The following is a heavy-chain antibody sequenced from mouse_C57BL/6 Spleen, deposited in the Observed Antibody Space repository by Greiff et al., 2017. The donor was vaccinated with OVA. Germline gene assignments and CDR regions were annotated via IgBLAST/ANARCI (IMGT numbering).Heavy chain of an antibody. Sequence: EVKVVESGEGLVKPGGSLKLSCAASGFTFSSYAMSWVRQTPEKRLEWVAYISSGGDYIYYADTVKGRFTISRDNARNTLYLQMSSLKSEDTAMYYCTREIYYGNYGYFDYWGQGTTLTVSS. J-gene: IGHJ2*01. V-gene: IGHV5-9-1*02. CDR3: TREIYYGNYGYFDY. CDR2: ISSGGDYI. CDR1: GFTFSSYA. D-gene: IGHD2-1*01.